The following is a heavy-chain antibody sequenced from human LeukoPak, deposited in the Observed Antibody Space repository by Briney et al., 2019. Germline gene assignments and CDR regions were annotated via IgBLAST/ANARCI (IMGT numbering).Heavy chain of an antibody. CDR1: GFTFSSYG. Sequence: GGSLRLSCAASGFTFSSYGMHWVRQTPGKGLEWVAFIRYDGSNKYYADSVKGRFTISRDNSKNTPYLQMNSLRAEDTAVYYCARDFSNDYWGQGTLVTVSS. D-gene: IGHD2/OR15-2a*01. J-gene: IGHJ4*02. V-gene: IGHV3-30*02. CDR3: ARDFSNDY. CDR2: IRYDGSNK.